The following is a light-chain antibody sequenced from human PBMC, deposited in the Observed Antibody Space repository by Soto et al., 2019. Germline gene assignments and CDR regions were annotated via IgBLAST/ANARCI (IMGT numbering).Light chain of an antibody. J-gene: IGKJ1*01. CDR2: GAS. CDR1: QSVSNK. CDR3: QHYNNWPQT. V-gene: IGKV3D-15*01. Sequence: EIVMTQSPATLSVSPGERATLSCRASQSVSNKLAWYQQKPGQAPRLLIYGASTRATGIPARFSGSGSGTEFTLTISSLQSEDFALYYYQHYNNWPQTFGQGTKVDIK.